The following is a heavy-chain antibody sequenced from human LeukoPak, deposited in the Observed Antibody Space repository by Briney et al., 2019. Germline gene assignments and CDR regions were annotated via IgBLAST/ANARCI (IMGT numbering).Heavy chain of an antibody. CDR3: AKSYNYGSGSYYNHFDS. V-gene: IGHV3-33*06. D-gene: IGHD3-10*01. J-gene: IGHJ4*02. CDR2: IWYDGSNK. Sequence: PGGSLRLSCAASGFTFSSYGMHWVRQAPGKGLEWVAVIWYDGSNKYYADSVKGRFTISRDNSKNTLSLQMNSLRAEDTALYYCAKSYNYGSGSYYNHFDSWGQGTLVTVSS. CDR1: GFTFSSYG.